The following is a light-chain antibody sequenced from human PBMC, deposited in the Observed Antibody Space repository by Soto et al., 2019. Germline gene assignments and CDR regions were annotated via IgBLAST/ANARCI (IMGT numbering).Light chain of an antibody. CDR2: GAS. Sequence: TQSPGTLSLSPGERATLSCRASQSVSNNYLAWYQQKPGQAPRLLVSGASTRATGIPARFSGSGSGTEFTLTINSLQSEDFAVYYCQQYNNWPRTFGQGTKVDIK. CDR3: QQYNNWPRT. CDR1: QSVSNN. J-gene: IGKJ1*01. V-gene: IGKV3-15*01.